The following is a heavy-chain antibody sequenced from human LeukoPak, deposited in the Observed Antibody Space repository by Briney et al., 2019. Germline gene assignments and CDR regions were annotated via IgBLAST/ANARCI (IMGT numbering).Heavy chain of an antibody. CDR3: ARGKGNTIFGP. CDR2: INPNSGGT. CDR1: GYTFTGYY. D-gene: IGHD3-3*01. J-gene: IGHJ4*02. V-gene: IGHV1-2*02. Sequence: GPSVKVSCKASGYTFTGYYMHLVRQAPGHGLEWMGWINPNSGGTNYAQKFQGRVTMTRDTSISTAYMELSRLRSDDTAVYYCARGKGNTIFGPWGQGTLVTVSS.